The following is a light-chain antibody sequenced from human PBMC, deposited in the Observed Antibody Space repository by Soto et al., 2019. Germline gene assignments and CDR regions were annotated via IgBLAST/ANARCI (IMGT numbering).Light chain of an antibody. J-gene: IGKJ1*01. V-gene: IGKV3-20*01. CDR2: GAS. CDR3: HQYGSSPAT. CDR1: QSVSSSF. Sequence: IVLTQSPGTLSLSPGERATLPRRASQSVSSSFLAWYQQKPGQAPRLLIYGASSRATGIPDRFSGSGSGTDFTLTISRLEPEDFAVYYCHQYGSSPATFGQGTKVDIK.